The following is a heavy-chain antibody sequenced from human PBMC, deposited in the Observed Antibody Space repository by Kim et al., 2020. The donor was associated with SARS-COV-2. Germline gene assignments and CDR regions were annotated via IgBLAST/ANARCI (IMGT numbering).Heavy chain of an antibody. V-gene: IGHV3-23*01. D-gene: IGHD5-12*01. J-gene: IGHJ4*02. CDR2: IGQGGTTFT. CDR3: AKHRRPGYDDFDY. CDR1: GFSFNSFG. Sequence: GGSLRLSCAASGFSFNSFGMAWVRQAPGRGLEWVSFIGQGGTTFTRYADSVKGRFTISRDDSKSTLYLQMDSLRVDDTAIYYCAKHRRPGYDDFDYWGQGTMVTVSS.